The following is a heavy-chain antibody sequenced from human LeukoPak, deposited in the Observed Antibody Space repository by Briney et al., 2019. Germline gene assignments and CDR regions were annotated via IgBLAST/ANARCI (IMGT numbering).Heavy chain of an antibody. CDR2: IYSGGST. D-gene: IGHD3-10*01. J-gene: IGHJ6*03. CDR3: ASGSGSYRTPYYYMDV. Sequence: PGGSLRLPCAASGFTVSSNYMSWVRQAPGKGLEWVSIIYSGGSTYYADSVKGRFTISRDNSKNTLYLQMNSLRAEDTAVYYCASGSGSYRTPYYYMDVWGKGTTVTVSS. CDR1: GFTVSSNY. V-gene: IGHV3-53*01.